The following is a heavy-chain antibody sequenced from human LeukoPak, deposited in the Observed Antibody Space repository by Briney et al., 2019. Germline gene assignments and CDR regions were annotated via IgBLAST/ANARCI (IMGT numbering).Heavy chain of an antibody. J-gene: IGHJ4*02. CDR3: ARGRGDCSSTSCYVSVYFDY. D-gene: IGHD2-2*01. V-gene: IGHV3-11*06. CDR1: GFTFSDYY. CDR2: ISSSSSYT. Sequence: GGSLRLSCAASGFTFSDYYMSWIRQAPGKGLEWVSYISSSSSYTNYAGSVKGRFTISRDNAKNSLYLQMNSLRAEDTAVYYCARGRGDCSSTSCYVSVYFDYWGQGTLVTISS.